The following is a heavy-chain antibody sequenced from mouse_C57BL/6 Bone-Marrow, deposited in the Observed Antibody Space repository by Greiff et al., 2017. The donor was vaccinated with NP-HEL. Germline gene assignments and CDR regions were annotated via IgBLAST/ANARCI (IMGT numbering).Heavy chain of an antibody. CDR2: ISSGGSYT. V-gene: IGHV5-6*01. CDR3: APIYDGYSFAY. J-gene: IGHJ3*01. D-gene: IGHD2-3*01. Sequence: DVQLVESGGDLVKPGGSLKLSCAASGFTFSSYGMSWVRQTPDKRLEWVATISSGGSYTYYPDSVKGRFTISRDNAKNTLYLQMSSLKSEDTAMYYCAPIYDGYSFAYWGQGTLVTVSA. CDR1: GFTFSSYG.